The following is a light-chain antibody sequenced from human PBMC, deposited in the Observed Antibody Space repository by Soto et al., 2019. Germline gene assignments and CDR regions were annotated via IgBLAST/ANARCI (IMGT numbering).Light chain of an antibody. CDR3: AAWDDSLNVRL. CDR2: RDH. J-gene: IGLJ3*02. CDR1: TSNIGTNY. Sequence: QSVLTQPPSASGTPGQRVTISCSGTTSNIGTNYVYWYQQLPGTAPKLLIYRDHERPSGVPDRFSGSKSDTSASLAISGLRSEDEGDYYCAAWDDSLNVRLFGGGTKVTAL. V-gene: IGLV1-47*01.